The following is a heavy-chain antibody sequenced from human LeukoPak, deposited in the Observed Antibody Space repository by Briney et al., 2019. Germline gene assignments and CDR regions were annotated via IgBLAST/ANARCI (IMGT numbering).Heavy chain of an antibody. CDR3: AGDTEYWGY. CDR1: GGSISSSSYY. V-gene: IGHV4-39*07. J-gene: IGHJ4*02. D-gene: IGHD2-8*02. Sequence: SETLSLTCTVSGGSISSSSYYWGWIRQPPGTGLEWIGSIYYSGNTYYNPSLKSRVTISVDTSKNQFSLKLSSVTATDTAVYYFAGDTEYWGYWGQGALVTVSS. CDR2: IYYSGNT.